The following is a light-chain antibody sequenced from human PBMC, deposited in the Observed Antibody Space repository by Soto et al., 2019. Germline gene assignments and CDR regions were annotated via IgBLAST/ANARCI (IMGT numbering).Light chain of an antibody. V-gene: IGKV2-28*01. CDR2: VGS. CDR1: QSLLHSNGYNS. Sequence: DIVMTQSPLALPVTSGEPASISCRSSQSLLHSNGYNSLDWYLQKPGQSPQLLIYVGSIRASGVPGRFNGSGSDRDFTLKISRVEAEDVGVYYCMQSRQTPYTFGQGTKLELK. J-gene: IGKJ2*01. CDR3: MQSRQTPYT.